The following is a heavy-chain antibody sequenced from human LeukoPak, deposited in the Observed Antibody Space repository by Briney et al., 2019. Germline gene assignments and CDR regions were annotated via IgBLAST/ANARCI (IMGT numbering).Heavy chain of an antibody. D-gene: IGHD5-18*01. J-gene: IGHJ4*02. CDR2: IYPGDSDT. Sequence: GGSLRLSCAASGFTFTSYWIGWVRQMPGKGLEWMGIIYPGDSDTRYSPSFQGQVTISADKSISTAYLQWSSLKASDTAMYYCANSRGYIYGIDYWGQGTLVTVSS. V-gene: IGHV5-51*01. CDR1: GFTFTSYW. CDR3: ANSRGYIYGIDY.